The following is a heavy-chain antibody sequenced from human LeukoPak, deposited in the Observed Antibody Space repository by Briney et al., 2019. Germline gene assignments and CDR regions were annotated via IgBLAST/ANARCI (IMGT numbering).Heavy chain of an antibody. D-gene: IGHD3-22*01. V-gene: IGHV4-30-2*01. CDR2: LYHSGST. Sequence: PSQTLSLTCAVSGGSISSGGYSWSWIRQPPGKGLEWIGDLYHSGSTDYNPSLKSRVTISVDRSKNQFSLKLSSVTAADTAVYYCARGGSSGYYYGWGQGTLVTVSS. CDR3: ARGGSSGYYYG. J-gene: IGHJ4*02. CDR1: GGSISSGGYS.